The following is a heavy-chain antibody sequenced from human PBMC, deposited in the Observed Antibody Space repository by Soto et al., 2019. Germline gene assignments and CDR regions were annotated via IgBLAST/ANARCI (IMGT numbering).Heavy chain of an antibody. CDR1: GGSISSYY. CDR2: IYYSGST. Sequence: SETLSLTCTVSGGSISSYYWSWIRQPPGKGLEGIGYIYYSGSTNYNPSLKSRVTISVDTSKNQFSLKLSSVTAADTAVYYCARERSGCSGGSCYWLDYWGQGTLVTVSS. D-gene: IGHD2-15*01. J-gene: IGHJ4*02. V-gene: IGHV4-59*01. CDR3: ARERSGCSGGSCYWLDY.